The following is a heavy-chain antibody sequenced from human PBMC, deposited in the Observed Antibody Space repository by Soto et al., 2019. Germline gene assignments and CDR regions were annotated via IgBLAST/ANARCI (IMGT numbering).Heavy chain of an antibody. D-gene: IGHD6-13*01. CDR1: GFTFSSYA. V-gene: IGHV3-23*01. CDR2: ISGGGNDR. Sequence: QAGGSLRLSCAASGFTFSSYAMSWVRQAPGKGLEWVSAISGGGNDRFYADSVRGRFTISRDNSRNTLYLHMNSLRAEDTAVHYCARSLFIASTDTEPFDSWGQGTLVTVSS. CDR3: ARSLFIASTDTEPFDS. J-gene: IGHJ4*02.